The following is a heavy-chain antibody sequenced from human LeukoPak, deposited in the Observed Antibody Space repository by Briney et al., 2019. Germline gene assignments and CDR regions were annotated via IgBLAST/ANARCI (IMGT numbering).Heavy chain of an antibody. CDR2: ISYDGSSK. J-gene: IGHJ5*02. V-gene: IGHV3-30*03. Sequence: GGSLRLSCTASGFTFSSTGMHWVRQAPGKGLDWVASISYDGSSKKYVDSVKGRFTISRDNAKNSLYLQMNSLRAEDTAVYYCARLSSVGAYYYDSSGHLGWFDPWGQGTLVTVSS. D-gene: IGHD3-22*01. CDR1: GFTFSSTG. CDR3: ARLSSVGAYYYDSSGHLGWFDP.